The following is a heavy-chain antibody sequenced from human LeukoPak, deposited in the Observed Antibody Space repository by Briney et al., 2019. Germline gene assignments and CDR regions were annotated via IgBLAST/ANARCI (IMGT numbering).Heavy chain of an antibody. V-gene: IGHV3-30*03. J-gene: IGHJ4*02. Sequence: GGSLRLSCAASGFTFSSYGMHWVRQAPGKGLEWVAVISYDGSNKYYADSVKGRFTISRDNSKNTLYLQMGSLRAEDMAVYYCARGGTYYGFTPQLDYWGQGTLVTVSS. CDR2: ISYDGSNK. CDR1: GFTFSSYG. D-gene: IGHD1-26*01. CDR3: ARGGTYYGFTPQLDY.